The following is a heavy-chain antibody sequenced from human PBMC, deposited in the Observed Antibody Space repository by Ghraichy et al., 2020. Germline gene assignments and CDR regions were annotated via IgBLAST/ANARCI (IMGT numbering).Heavy chain of an antibody. D-gene: IGHD3-22*01. Sequence: GESLNISCAASGFTFSSYSMNWVRQAPGKGLEWVSSISSSSSYIYYADSVKGRFTISRDNAKNSLYLQTNSLRAEDTAVYYCARDRSAYYYDSSGYYASDYYGMDVWGQGTTVTVSS. J-gene: IGHJ6*02. CDR1: GFTFSSYS. CDR2: ISSSSSYI. V-gene: IGHV3-21*01. CDR3: ARDRSAYYYDSSGYYASDYYGMDV.